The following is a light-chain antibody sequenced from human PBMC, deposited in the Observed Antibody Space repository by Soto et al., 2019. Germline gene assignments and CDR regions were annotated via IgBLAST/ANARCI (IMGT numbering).Light chain of an antibody. J-gene: IGKJ2*01. CDR3: QFRTDWPPFKYT. Sequence: EIVLTQSPASPSLSPGERTTFSSSPSMSIDSFLAWYQQKPGRTPRLLISDTSNRATGIPARFSGSGSGTYFTLTISRLEPEDFAVYSCQFRTDWPPFKYTFGQGTKVEVK. CDR1: MSIDSF. V-gene: IGKV3-11*01. CDR2: DTS.